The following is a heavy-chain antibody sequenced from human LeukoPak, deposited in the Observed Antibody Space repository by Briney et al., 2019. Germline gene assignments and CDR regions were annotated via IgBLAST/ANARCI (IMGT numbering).Heavy chain of an antibody. CDR2: ISYDGSNK. CDR3: ARDDDSSGYFTEFDY. D-gene: IGHD3-22*01. Sequence: GRSLRLSCAASGFTFSSYAMHWVRQAPGKGLEWVAVISYDGSNKYYADSVKGRFTISRDNSKNTLYLQMSSLRAEDTAVYYCARDDDSSGYFTEFDYWGQGTLVTVSS. V-gene: IGHV3-30-3*01. CDR1: GFTFSSYA. J-gene: IGHJ4*02.